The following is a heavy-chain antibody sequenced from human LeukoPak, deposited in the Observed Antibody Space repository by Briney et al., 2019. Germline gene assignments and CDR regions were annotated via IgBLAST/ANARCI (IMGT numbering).Heavy chain of an antibody. CDR3: ARESIDDRFLY. J-gene: IGHJ4*02. Sequence: PSETLSLTCTVSGGSISSGGYYWSWIRQPPGKGLEWIGHIYYSGSTYYNPSLKSRVTISVDTSKNQFSLKLSSVTAADTAVYHCARESIDDRFLYWGQGTLVTVSS. V-gene: IGHV4-31*03. CDR2: IYYSGST. D-gene: IGHD3-3*01. CDR1: GGSISSGGYY.